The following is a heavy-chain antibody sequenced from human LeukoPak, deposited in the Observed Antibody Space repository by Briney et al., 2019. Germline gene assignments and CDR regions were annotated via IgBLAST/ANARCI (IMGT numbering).Heavy chain of an antibody. CDR2: ISGSGGST. V-gene: IGHV3-23*01. CDR3: AKVKWLAGSYYYYYMDV. CDR1: GFTFSSYG. J-gene: IGHJ6*03. Sequence: WGSLRLSCAASGFTFSSYGMSWVRQAPGKGLEWVGAISGSGGSTYYADSVKGRFTISRDNSKNTLYLHMNSMTAEDTAVYYCAKVKWLAGSYYYYYMDVWGKGTTVTISS. D-gene: IGHD6-19*01.